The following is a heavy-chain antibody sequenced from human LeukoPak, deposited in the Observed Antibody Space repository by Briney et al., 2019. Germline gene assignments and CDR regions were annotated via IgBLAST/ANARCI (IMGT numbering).Heavy chain of an antibody. Sequence: SETLSLTCAVSGGSISSSNWWSWVRQPPGKGLEWIGYIYYSGSTNYNPSLKSRVTISVDTSKNQFSLKLSSVTAADTAVYYCARDPRIAVAAPGAFDIWGQGTMVTVSS. CDR3: ARDPRIAVAAPGAFDI. CDR1: GGSISSSNW. D-gene: IGHD6-19*01. CDR2: IYYSGST. J-gene: IGHJ3*02. V-gene: IGHV4-4*02.